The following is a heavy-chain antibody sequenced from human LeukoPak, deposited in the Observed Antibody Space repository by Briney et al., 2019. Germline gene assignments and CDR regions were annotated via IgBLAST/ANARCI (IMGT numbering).Heavy chain of an antibody. CDR3: ARARDYGDYPPDY. J-gene: IGHJ4*02. CDR1: GFTFSSYA. D-gene: IGHD4-17*01. CDR2: ISATGGST. V-gene: IGHV3-23*01. Sequence: GGSLRLSCAASGFTFSSYAMSWVRQAPGKGLQWVSSISATGGSTYYADSVKGRSTVSRDNSKNTLYLQMNSLRAEDTAVYYCARARDYGDYPPDYWGQGTLVTVSS.